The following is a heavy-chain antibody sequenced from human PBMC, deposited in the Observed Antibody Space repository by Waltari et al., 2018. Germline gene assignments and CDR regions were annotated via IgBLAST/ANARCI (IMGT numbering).Heavy chain of an antibody. J-gene: IGHJ3*02. Sequence: QVQLQESGPGLVKPSETLSLTCSVSGYSISSGYYWGWIRQPPGKGLEWIGSIDSRGGTHDTPSLKSRVTISKDTSKNQFSLNLNSVTAADTGIYYCARALNWGSTGAFDIWGQGTMVTVSS. D-gene: IGHD7-27*01. CDR3: ARALNWGSTGAFDI. CDR2: IDSRGGT. V-gene: IGHV4-38-2*02. CDR1: GYSISSGYY.